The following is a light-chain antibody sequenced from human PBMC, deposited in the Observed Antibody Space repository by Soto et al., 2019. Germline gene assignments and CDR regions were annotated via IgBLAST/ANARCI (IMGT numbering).Light chain of an antibody. Sequence: FVLTQSPGTLSLSPGERATLSCRASQSVRSNFLAWYQQKPGQAPRLLIYGASNRATGIPDRFSGSGSGTDFTLTITRLEPEDFAMYYCQRYDSFRTFGQGTKVDIK. CDR1: QSVRSNF. CDR2: GAS. J-gene: IGKJ1*01. CDR3: QRYDSFRT. V-gene: IGKV3-20*01.